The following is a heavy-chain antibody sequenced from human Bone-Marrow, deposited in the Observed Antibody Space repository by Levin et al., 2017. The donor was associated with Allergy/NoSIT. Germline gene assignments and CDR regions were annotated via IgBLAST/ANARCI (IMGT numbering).Heavy chain of an antibody. CDR2: IYHSGST. V-gene: IGHV4-4*02. CDR3: ARGNSISEWSYHFDY. J-gene: IGHJ4*02. Sequence: SETLSLTCAVSGGSISSNNWWSWVRQPPGKGLEWIGEIYHSGSTNYNPSLKSRVTISVDKPKTQFSLKLNSVTAADTAVYYCARGNSISEWSYHFDYWGQGMLVTVSS. CDR1: GGSISSNNW. D-gene: IGHD3-3*01.